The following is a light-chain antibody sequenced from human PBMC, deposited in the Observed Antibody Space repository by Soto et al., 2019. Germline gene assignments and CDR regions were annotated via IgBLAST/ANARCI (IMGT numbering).Light chain of an antibody. V-gene: IGLV2-14*01. CDR2: EVS. CDR3: SSVTGSTTWV. J-gene: IGLJ3*02. CDR1: SNDVGGYNY. Sequence: QSALTQPASLSGSPGQSITMFCTGTSNDVGGYNYVSWYQQHPGKAPKLIIYEVSNRPSGISSRFSGSKSANTASLTISGLQAEDEAEYYCSSVTGSTTWVFGGGTKLTVL.